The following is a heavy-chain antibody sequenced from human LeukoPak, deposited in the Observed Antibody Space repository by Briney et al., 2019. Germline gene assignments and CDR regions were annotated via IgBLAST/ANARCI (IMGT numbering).Heavy chain of an antibody. CDR2: ISTYNGIT. V-gene: IGHV1-18*01. CDR1: GYTFNSYA. D-gene: IGHD3-10*01. Sequence: ASVKVSCKASGYTFNSYAITWVRQAPGQGLEWMGWISTYNGITSYAQKLQGRVTMTTDTSSTTAHMELRSLRSDDTALYYCARGIPDYYGSGSYYNGNWGQGTLVTVSS. J-gene: IGHJ4*02. CDR3: ARGIPDYYGSGSYYNGN.